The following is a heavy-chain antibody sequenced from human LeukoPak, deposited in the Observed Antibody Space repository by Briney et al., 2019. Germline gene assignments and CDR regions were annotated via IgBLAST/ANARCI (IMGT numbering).Heavy chain of an antibody. V-gene: IGHV3-21*01. D-gene: IGHD4-17*01. Sequence: GGSLRLSCAASGFTFSSYSMNWVRQAPGKRLEWVSSISSNSSYIYYADSVKGRFTISRDNAKNSLYLQMNSLRAEDTAVYYCARDLLGTVTTFHAFDIWGQGTMVTVSS. CDR2: ISSNSSYI. CDR1: GFTFSSYS. J-gene: IGHJ3*02. CDR3: ARDLLGTVTTFHAFDI.